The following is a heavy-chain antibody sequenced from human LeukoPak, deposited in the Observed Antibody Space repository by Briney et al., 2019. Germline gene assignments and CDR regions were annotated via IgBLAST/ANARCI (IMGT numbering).Heavy chain of an antibody. J-gene: IGHJ4*02. V-gene: IGHV3-48*04. D-gene: IGHD2-8*01. CDR3: ARENGPFDY. CDR1: GFTFSSYS. Sequence: GGSLRLSCAASGFTFSSYSMNWVRQAPGKGLEWVSYISHSGSTIYYADSVKGRFTISRDNAKNSLYLQMNSLRAEDTAVYYCARENGPFDYWGQGTLVTVSS. CDR2: ISHSGSTI.